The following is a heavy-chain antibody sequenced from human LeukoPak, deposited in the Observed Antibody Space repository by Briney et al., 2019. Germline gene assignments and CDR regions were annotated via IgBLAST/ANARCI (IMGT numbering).Heavy chain of an antibody. CDR3: AKAGHYYDSSGYYYGAAWYFDL. CDR1: GFTFSTYG. D-gene: IGHD3-22*01. CDR2: ISNSGGRT. J-gene: IGHJ2*01. Sequence: GGTLRLSCAASGFTFSTYGMTWVRLAPGKGLEWVSAISNSGGRTYYADSVRGRFTISRDNSKNTLYLQMNSLRAEDTAVYYCAKAGHYYDSSGYYYGAAWYFDLWGRGTLVTVSS. V-gene: IGHV3-23*01.